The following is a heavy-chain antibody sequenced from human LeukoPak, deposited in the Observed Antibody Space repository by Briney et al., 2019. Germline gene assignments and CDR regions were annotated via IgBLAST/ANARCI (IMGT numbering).Heavy chain of an antibody. CDR2: IYYSGST. J-gene: IGHJ4*02. V-gene: IGHV4-59*01. Sequence: PSETLSLTCTVSGGSISSYDWSWIRQPPGKGLEWIGYIYYSGSTNYNPSLKSRVTISVDTSKNQFSLKLSSVTAADTAVYYCASGTYYDYVWGSYRFDYWGQGTLVTVSS. D-gene: IGHD3-16*02. CDR3: ASGTYYDYVWGSYRFDY. CDR1: GGSISSYD.